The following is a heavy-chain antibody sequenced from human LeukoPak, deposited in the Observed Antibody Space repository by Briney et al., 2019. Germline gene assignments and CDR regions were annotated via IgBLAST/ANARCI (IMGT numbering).Heavy chain of an antibody. CDR2: IYYSGTT. J-gene: IGHJ4*02. CDR3: ARSYSSSAIDY. D-gene: IGHD3-22*01. Sequence: SETLSLTCTVSGGSISNYYWSWIRQPPGKGLEWIGYIYYSGTTNYNPSLKSRVTISVDTSKNQFSLKLNSVTAADTAVYYCARSYSSSAIDYWGQGTLVTVSS. CDR1: GGSISNYY. V-gene: IGHV4-59*01.